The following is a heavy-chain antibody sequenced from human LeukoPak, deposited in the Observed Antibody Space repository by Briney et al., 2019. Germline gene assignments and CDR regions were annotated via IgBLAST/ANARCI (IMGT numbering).Heavy chain of an antibody. CDR3: ARHIRMAGTIYAFDI. D-gene: IGHD1-1*01. CDR1: GGSISSYY. J-gene: IGHJ3*02. Sequence: SETLSLTCTVSGGSISSYYWSWIRQPPGKGLEWIGYIYYSGSTNYNPSLKSRVTISVDTSKNQFSLKLSSVTAADTAVYYCARHIRMAGTIYAFDIWGQGTMVTVSS. V-gene: IGHV4-59*08. CDR2: IYYSGST.